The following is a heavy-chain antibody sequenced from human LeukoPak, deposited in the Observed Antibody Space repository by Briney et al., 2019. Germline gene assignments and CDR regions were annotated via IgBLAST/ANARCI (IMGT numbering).Heavy chain of an antibody. Sequence: SETLSLTCAVYGGSFSGYYWSWIRQPPGKGLEWIGEINHSGSTNYNPSLKSRVTISVDTSKNQFSLELSSVTAADTAVYYCARASAAAATRDAFDIWGQGTMVTVSS. CDR1: GGSFSGYY. CDR2: INHSGST. D-gene: IGHD6-13*01. CDR3: ARASAAAATRDAFDI. V-gene: IGHV4-34*01. J-gene: IGHJ3*02.